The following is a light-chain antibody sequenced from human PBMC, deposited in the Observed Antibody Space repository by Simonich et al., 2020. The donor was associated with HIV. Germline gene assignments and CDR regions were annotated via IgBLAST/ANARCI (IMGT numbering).Light chain of an antibody. CDR1: QSVLYSSTNKNY. V-gene: IGKV4-1*01. Sequence: DIVMTPSPDSLAVSLGERATINCKSSQSVLYSSTNKNYLAWYQQKPGQHPKLLISWASTRESGVPDRFSGSGSGTDVTLTISSLQAEDVAVYYCQQYYSTPLTFGGGTKVEIK. J-gene: IGKJ4*01. CDR3: QQYYSTPLT. CDR2: WAS.